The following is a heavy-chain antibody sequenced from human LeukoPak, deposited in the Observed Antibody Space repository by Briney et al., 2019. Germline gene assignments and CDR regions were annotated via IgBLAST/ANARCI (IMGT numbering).Heavy chain of an antibody. CDR3: ARRGVVIRVILVGFHKEAYCFDS. Sequence: PGGSLRLSCAVSGITLSNYGMSWVRQAPGKGLEWVAGISGSGGRTNYADSVKGRFTISRDNPKNTLYLQMNSLRAEDTAVYFCARRGVVIRVILVGFHKEAYCFDSWGQGALVTVSS. V-gene: IGHV3-23*01. D-gene: IGHD3-22*01. J-gene: IGHJ4*02. CDR1: GITLSNYG. CDR2: ISGSGGRT.